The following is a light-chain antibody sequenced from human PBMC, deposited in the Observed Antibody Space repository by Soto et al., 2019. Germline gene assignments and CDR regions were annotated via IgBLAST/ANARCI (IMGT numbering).Light chain of an antibody. CDR2: DAS. V-gene: IGKV1-5*01. Sequence: DIQMTQSPSTLSASVGDGVTITCRASQRISTWLAWYQQKPGKAPKLLIYDASSLESGVPSRFSGSGSGTEFILTISSLQPDDFASYCCQHYGGMWTFGQGTKVDI. J-gene: IGKJ1*01. CDR3: QHYGGMWT. CDR1: QRISTW.